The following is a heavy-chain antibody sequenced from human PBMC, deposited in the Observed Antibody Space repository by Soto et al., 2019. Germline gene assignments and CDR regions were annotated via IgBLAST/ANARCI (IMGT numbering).Heavy chain of an antibody. V-gene: IGHV1-2*02. CDR1: GYTFTGYY. CDR3: ARERYQVISDGMDV. D-gene: IGHD2-2*01. Sequence: QVQLVQSGAEVKTPGASVRVSCKASGYTFTGYYIHWVREAPGQGLEWMGWINPQTGGTSYAQKFQGRVTLSRDTSIKTAYLELIRLRFDDAAVYFCARERYQVISDGMDVWGQGTTVTVSS. CDR2: INPQTGGT. J-gene: IGHJ6*02.